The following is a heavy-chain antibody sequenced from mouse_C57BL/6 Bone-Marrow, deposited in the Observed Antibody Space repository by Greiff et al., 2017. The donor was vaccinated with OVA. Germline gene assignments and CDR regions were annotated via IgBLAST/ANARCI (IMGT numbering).Heavy chain of an antibody. CDR2: IDPNRGGT. J-gene: IGHJ4*01. CDR3: ARGVAQAPYYAMDY. D-gene: IGHD3-2*02. Sequence: VQLQQPGAELVKPGASVKLSCKASGYTFTSYWMHWVKQRPGRGLEWIGRIDPNRGGTKYNEKFKSKATLTVDKPSSTAYMQLSSLTSEDSAVYYCARGVAQAPYYAMDYWGQGTSVTVSS. V-gene: IGHV1-72*01. CDR1: GYTFTSYW.